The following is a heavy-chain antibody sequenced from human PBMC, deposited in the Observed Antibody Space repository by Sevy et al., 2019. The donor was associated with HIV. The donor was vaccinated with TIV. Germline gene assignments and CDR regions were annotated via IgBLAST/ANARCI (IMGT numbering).Heavy chain of an antibody. V-gene: IGHV3-30*03. Sequence: GGSLRLSCAAPGFTFSSYVMSWVRQAPGKGLEWVAVISHDEILKEYADSVKGRFTISRDSSKNTIYLEMNSLRPEDTAVYYCARDLPHLLPWELSRGSDYWGQGTLVTVSS. CDR1: GFTFSSYV. J-gene: IGHJ4*02. CDR3: ARDLPHLLPWELSRGSDY. D-gene: IGHD3-16*01. CDR2: ISHDEILK.